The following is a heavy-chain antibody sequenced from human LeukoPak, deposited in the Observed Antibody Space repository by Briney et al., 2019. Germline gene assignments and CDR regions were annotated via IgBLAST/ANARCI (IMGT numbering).Heavy chain of an antibody. Sequence: PSETLSLTCAVYGGSFSGYYWTWIRQPPGKGLEWIGEINHSGSTNYNPSLKSRVTISVDTSKNQFSLKLSSVTVADTAVYYRARERPYGDYFDYWGQGTLVTVSS. V-gene: IGHV4-34*01. D-gene: IGHD4-17*01. CDR1: GGSFSGYY. CDR3: ARERPYGDYFDY. CDR2: INHSGST. J-gene: IGHJ4*02.